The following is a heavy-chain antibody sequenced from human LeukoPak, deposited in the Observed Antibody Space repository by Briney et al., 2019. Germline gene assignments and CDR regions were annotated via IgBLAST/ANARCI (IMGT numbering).Heavy chain of an antibody. CDR1: GGSISYYY. CDR2: IYYNGST. Sequence: SETLSLTCTVSGGSISYYYWSWIRQSPGKGLEWIGYIYYNGSTNYNPSLKSRVTISVDMSKNQFSLKVTSVTAADTAVYYCARKGGHFDYWGQGTLVTVSS. J-gene: IGHJ4*02. V-gene: IGHV4-59*01. D-gene: IGHD2-15*01. CDR3: ARKGGHFDY.